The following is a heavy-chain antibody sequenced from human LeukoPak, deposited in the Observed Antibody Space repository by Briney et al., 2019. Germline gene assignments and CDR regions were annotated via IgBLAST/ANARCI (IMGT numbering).Heavy chain of an antibody. CDR2: ISYDGSNK. D-gene: IGHD6-13*01. CDR3: AKDAHSSSWYNYYYYYGMDV. J-gene: IGHJ6*02. CDR1: GFTFSSYG. Sequence: GGSLRLSCAASGFTFSSYGMHWVRQAPGKGLEWVAVISYDGSNKYYADSVKGRFTISRDNSKNTLYLQMNSLRAEDTAVYYCAKDAHSSSWYNYYYYYGMDVWGQGTTVTVSS. V-gene: IGHV3-30*18.